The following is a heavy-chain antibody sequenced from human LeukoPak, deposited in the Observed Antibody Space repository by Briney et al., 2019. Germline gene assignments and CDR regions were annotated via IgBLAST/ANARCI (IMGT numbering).Heavy chain of an antibody. CDR3: AREPYGGNSW. D-gene: IGHD4-23*01. CDR1: GFTFNSYA. Sequence: GGSLRLSCAASGFTFNSYAMSWVRQAPGKGLEWVSAIRGSGGGTYYADSVKGRFTISTDNSKNTLYLQMNSLRAEDTAVYYCAREPYGGNSWWGQGTLVTVSS. V-gene: IGHV3-23*01. CDR2: IRGSGGGT. J-gene: IGHJ4*02.